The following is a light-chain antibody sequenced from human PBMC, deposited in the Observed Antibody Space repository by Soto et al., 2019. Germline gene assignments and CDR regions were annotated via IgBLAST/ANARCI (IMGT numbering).Light chain of an antibody. CDR3: QQYGSSPFT. V-gene: IGKV3-20*01. Sequence: DIVLTQSPGTLSLSPGERATLSCRASQSVSSSFLAWYQQRPGQAPRLLIHGVSSRATGIPDGFSGSGSGTDFTLTINRLEPEDFALYFCQQYGSSPFTFGPGTKLEIK. J-gene: IGKJ3*01. CDR2: GVS. CDR1: QSVSSSF.